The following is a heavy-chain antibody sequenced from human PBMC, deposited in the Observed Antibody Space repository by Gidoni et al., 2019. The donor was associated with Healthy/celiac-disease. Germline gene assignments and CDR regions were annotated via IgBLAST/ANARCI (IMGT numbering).Heavy chain of an antibody. Sequence: QVQLVQPGAEVKKPGSSVKVSCKASGGTFSSYALSWVRQAPGQGLEWMGGIIPIFGTANYAQKFQGRVTITADESTSTAYMELSSLRSEDTAVYYCARRTGEKVSRYYYYYGMDVWGQGTTVTVSS. CDR3: ARRTGEKVSRYYYYYGMDV. D-gene: IGHD7-27*01. CDR1: GGTFSSYA. V-gene: IGHV1-69*01. J-gene: IGHJ6*02. CDR2: IIPIFGTA.